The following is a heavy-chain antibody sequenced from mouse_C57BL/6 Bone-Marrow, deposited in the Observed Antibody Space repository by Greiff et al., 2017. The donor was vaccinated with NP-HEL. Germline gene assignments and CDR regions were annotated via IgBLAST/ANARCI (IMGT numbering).Heavy chain of an antibody. V-gene: IGHV1-63*01. CDR1: GYTFTNYW. J-gene: IGHJ1*03. Sequence: QVQLQQSGAELVRPGTSVKMSCKASGYTFTNYWIGWAKQRPGHGLEWIGDIYPGGGYTNYNEKFKGKATLTADKSSSTAYMQFSSLTSEDSAIYYCARCFNYWYFDVWGTGTTVTVSS. CDR3: ARCFNYWYFDV. CDR2: IYPGGGYT.